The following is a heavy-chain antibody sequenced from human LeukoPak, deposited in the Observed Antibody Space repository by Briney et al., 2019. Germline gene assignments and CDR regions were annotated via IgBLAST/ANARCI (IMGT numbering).Heavy chain of an antibody. CDR3: ARRSRDGWYFDY. V-gene: IGHV3-21*01. CDR2: ISSSSSYI. CDR1: GFTFSSYS. Sequence: PGGSLRLSCAASGFTFSSYSMNWVRQAPGKGLEWVSSISSSSSYIYYADSVKGRFTISRDNSKNTLYLQMNSLRTEDTAVYYCARRSRDGWYFDYWGQGTLVTVSS. D-gene: IGHD5-24*01. J-gene: IGHJ4*02.